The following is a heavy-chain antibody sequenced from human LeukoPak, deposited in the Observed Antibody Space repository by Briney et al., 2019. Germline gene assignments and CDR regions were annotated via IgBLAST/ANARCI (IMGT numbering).Heavy chain of an antibody. V-gene: IGHV1-18*01. D-gene: IGHD2-2*01. CDR2: ISASNGNT. J-gene: IGHJ4*02. Sequence: ASVKVSCKASGYTFTSYGISWVRQAPGQGLEWMGWISASNGNTHYAQRLQGRVTMTTDTSTSTANMELRSLRSDDTAVYYCARSPTVSVGYCSSVTCQADYWGQGTLVTVSS. CDR3: ARSPTVSVGYCSSVTCQADY. CDR1: GYTFTSYG.